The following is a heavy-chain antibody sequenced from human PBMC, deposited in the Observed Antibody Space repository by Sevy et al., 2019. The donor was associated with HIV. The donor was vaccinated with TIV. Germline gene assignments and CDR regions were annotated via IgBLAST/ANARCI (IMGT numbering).Heavy chain of an antibody. Sequence: GGSLRLSCAASGFTFRSYGMHWVRQAPGKGLEWVAVISNDGGNQYYADSVKDRFTISRDNSKNTVYLQMNSLRAEDTAVYYCAKDVSDGYNYFLDFWGQGALVTVSS. D-gene: IGHD5-12*01. CDR1: GFTFRSYG. V-gene: IGHV3-30*18. J-gene: IGHJ4*02. CDR2: ISNDGGNQ. CDR3: AKDVSDGYNYFLDF.